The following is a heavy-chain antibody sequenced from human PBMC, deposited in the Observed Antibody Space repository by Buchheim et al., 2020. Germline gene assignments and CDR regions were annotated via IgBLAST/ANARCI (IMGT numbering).Heavy chain of an antibody. J-gene: IGHJ6*02. Sequence: QVQLVESGGGVVQPGRSLRLPCAASGFTFSSYGMHWVRQAPGKGLEWVAVIWYDGSNKYYADSVKGRFTISRDNSKNTLYLQMNSLRAEDTAVYYCARVLFSGGNSYYYYGMDVWGQGTT. CDR3: ARVLFSGGNSYYYYGMDV. D-gene: IGHD4-23*01. CDR1: GFTFSSYG. CDR2: IWYDGSNK. V-gene: IGHV3-33*01.